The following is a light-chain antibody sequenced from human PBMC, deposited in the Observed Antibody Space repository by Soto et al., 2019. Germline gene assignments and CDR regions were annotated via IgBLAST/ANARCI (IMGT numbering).Light chain of an antibody. J-gene: IGKJ5*01. CDR2: GAS. Sequence: EIVLTQSPGTLSLSPGERDTLSCRASQTVSRNNLVWYQQRPGQPPRLLIYGASSRATGIPDRFSGSGSGTDFSLTISRLEPEEFAVYYCQQHGDAPITVGQGTRLEIK. V-gene: IGKV3-20*01. CDR3: QQHGDAPIT. CDR1: QTVSRNN.